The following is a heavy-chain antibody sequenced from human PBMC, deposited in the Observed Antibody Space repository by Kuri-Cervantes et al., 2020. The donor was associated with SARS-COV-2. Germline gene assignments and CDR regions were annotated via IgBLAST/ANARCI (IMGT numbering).Heavy chain of an antibody. D-gene: IGHD3-3*01. CDR3: ARGGITIFGVVTSDDAFEI. CDR1: GFTFPNYG. V-gene: IGHV3-23*01. Sequence: GESLKISCVASGFTFPNYGMSWVRQAPGKGLEWVSAISGSGTSRYYADSVKGRFSFSRDNSKNTLYLQMGSLRAEDMAVYYCARGGITIFGVVTSDDAFEIWGQGTMVTVS. J-gene: IGHJ3*02. CDR2: ISGSGTSR.